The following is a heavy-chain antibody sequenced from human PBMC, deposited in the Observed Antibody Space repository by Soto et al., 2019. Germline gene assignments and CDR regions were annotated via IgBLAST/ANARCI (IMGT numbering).Heavy chain of an antibody. CDR2: IIPIFGTA. CDR1: GGTFSSYA. CDR3: ARVAGIAAANYYYGMGV. Sequence: SVKVSCKASGGTFSSYAISWVRQAPGQGFERMGGIIPIFGTANYEQKFQGRVTITADESTSTAYMELSSLRSEDTALYYCARVAGIAAANYYYGMGVWGQGTTVTVSS. J-gene: IGHJ6*02. V-gene: IGHV1-69*13. D-gene: IGHD6-13*01.